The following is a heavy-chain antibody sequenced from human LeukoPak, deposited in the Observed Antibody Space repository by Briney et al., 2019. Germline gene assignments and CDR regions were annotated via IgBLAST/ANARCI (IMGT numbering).Heavy chain of an antibody. J-gene: IGHJ4*02. D-gene: IGHD5-18*01. CDR2: ISSRSSSI. CDR1: GFTFSSYS. V-gene: IGHV3-21*01. CDR3: ARGEIQLWLRYFDY. Sequence: GGSLRLSCAASGFTFSSYSMNWVRQAPGKGLDWVSSISSRSSSIYYADSVKGRFTISRDNAKNSLYLQMNSLRAEDTAVYYCARGEIQLWLRYFDYWGQGTLVTVSS.